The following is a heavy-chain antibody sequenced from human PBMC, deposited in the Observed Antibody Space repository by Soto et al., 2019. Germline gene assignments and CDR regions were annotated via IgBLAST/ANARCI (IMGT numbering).Heavy chain of an antibody. D-gene: IGHD1-26*01. Sequence: EVQLVESGGGLVKPGGSLRLSCAASGFTFSSYSMNWVRQAPGKGLEWVSSISSSSSYIYYADSVKGRFTISRDNAKNSMYLQMNSLRAEDTAVYYCATYRRTSYYYYGMDVWGQGTTVTVSS. CDR2: ISSSSSYI. CDR1: GFTFSSYS. V-gene: IGHV3-21*01. J-gene: IGHJ6*02. CDR3: ATYRRTSYYYYGMDV.